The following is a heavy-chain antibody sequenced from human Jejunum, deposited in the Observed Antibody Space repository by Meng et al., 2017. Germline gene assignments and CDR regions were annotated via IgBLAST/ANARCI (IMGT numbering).Heavy chain of an antibody. CDR2: IKTDGTAT. J-gene: IGHJ4*02. Sequence: GESLKISCAASGFTFSSYWMHWVRQAPGKGLVWVSHIKTDGTATDYADSVKGRFTISRDNAKNTLYLQMNSLRAEDTAVYYCAREPVRGEGYVYDYWGQGTLVTVSS. CDR3: AREPVRGEGYVYDY. D-gene: IGHD3-10*02. V-gene: IGHV3-74*01. CDR1: GFTFSSYW.